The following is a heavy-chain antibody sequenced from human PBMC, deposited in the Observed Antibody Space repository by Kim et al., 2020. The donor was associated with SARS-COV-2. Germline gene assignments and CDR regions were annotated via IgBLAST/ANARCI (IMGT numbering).Heavy chain of an antibody. V-gene: IGHV3-11*01. D-gene: IGHD2-21*01. Sequence: GGSLRLSCAASGFTFSDYYMSWIRQAPGKGLEWVSYISSSGSTIYYADSVKGRFTISRDNAKNSLYLQMNSLRAEDTAVYYCARGDHCGRDCYSYYYYYYYMDVWGKGTTVTVSS. CDR1: GFTFSDYY. J-gene: IGHJ6*03. CDR2: ISSSGSTI. CDR3: ARGDHCGRDCYSYYYYYYYMDV.